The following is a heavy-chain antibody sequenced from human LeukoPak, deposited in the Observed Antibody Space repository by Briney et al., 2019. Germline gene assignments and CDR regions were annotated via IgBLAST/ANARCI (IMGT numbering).Heavy chain of an antibody. V-gene: IGHV3-33*01. Sequence: PGRSLRLSCAASGFTFSSYGMHWVRQAPGKGLEWVAVIWYDGSNKYYADSVKGRFTISRDTSRNTLYLQMHSLRAEDTAVYYCARLISTSSSRFSDYWGQGTLVTVSS. CDR1: GFTFSSYG. CDR2: IWYDGSNK. CDR3: ARLISTSSSRFSDY. J-gene: IGHJ4*02. D-gene: IGHD6-6*01.